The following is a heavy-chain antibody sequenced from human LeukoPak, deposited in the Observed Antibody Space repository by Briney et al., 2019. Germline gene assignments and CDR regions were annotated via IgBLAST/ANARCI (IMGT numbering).Heavy chain of an antibody. D-gene: IGHD1-1*01. V-gene: IGHV3-30*02. CDR3: ARAGSLGWNDVIHY. CDR1: GFTFSSYG. CDR2: IHHDGSNK. J-gene: IGHJ4*02. Sequence: GGSLRLSCAASGFTFSSYGMHWVRQAPGKGLDWVAFIHHDGSNKYYADSVRGRFTISGDNSKNTLYLQMNSLRSEDTAVYYCARAGSLGWNDVIHYWGQGTLVTVSS.